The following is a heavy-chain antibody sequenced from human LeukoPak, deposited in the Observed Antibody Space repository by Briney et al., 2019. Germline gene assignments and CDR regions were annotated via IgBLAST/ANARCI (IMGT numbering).Heavy chain of an antibody. CDR1: SGSITYGSYY. V-gene: IGHV4-61*02. CDR2: IYTSGST. J-gene: IGHJ3*02. Sequence: SETLSLTCTVSSGSITYGSYYWTWIRQPAGKGLEWIGRIYTSGSTYYNPSLKSRVTISVDTSQNQFSLKLSSVTAADTAVYYCARVGSCSGGVCYAFDIWGQGTMVIVSS. CDR3: ARVGSCSGGVCYAFDI. D-gene: IGHD2-15*01.